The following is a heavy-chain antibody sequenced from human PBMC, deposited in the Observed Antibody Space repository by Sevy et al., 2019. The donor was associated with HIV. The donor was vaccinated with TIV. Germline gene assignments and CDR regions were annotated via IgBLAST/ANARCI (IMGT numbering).Heavy chain of an antibody. Sequence: GGSLRLSCAASGFSFSSYSVSRVRQAPRKGLEWVASIGSSNSYIYYADSVKGRFTISRDNAKNSLFLHMNTLRAEDTAVYYCARSYSSSWYILYYFEYWGQGTPVTVSS. D-gene: IGHD6-13*01. CDR2: IGSSNSYI. J-gene: IGHJ4*02. CDR1: GFSFSSYS. CDR3: ARSYSSSWYILYYFEY. V-gene: IGHV3-21*01.